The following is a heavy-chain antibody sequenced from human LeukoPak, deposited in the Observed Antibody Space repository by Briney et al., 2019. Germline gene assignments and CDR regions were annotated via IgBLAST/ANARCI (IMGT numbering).Heavy chain of an antibody. Sequence: PSETLSLTCAVYGGSFSGYYWSWIGQPPGKGLEWISAISGSGGSTYYADSVKGRFTISRDNSKNTLYLQMNSLRAEDTAVYYCAKDHQEYAEYFQHWGQGTLVTVSS. CDR1: GGSFSGYY. J-gene: IGHJ1*01. CDR3: AKDHQEYAEYFQH. V-gene: IGHV3-23*01. D-gene: IGHD2/OR15-2a*01. CDR2: ISGSGGST.